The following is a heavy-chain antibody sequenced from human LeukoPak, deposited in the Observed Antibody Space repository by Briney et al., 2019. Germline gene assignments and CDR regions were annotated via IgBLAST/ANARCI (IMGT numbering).Heavy chain of an antibody. J-gene: IGHJ4*02. V-gene: IGHV3-23*01. CDR1: GFTFSSYA. D-gene: IGHD3-9*01. CDR2: ISGSGGST. CDR3: AKTGAAGYYAPYYFDY. Sequence: GGSLRLSCAASGFTFSSYAMSWVRQAPGKGLEWVSAISGSGGSTYYADSVKGRFTISRNNSKNTLYLQMNSLRAEDTAVYYCAKTGAAGYYAPYYFDYWGQGTLVTVSS.